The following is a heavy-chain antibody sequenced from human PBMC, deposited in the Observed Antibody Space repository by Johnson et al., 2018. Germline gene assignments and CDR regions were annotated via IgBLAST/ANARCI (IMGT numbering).Heavy chain of an antibody. J-gene: IGHJ6*03. CDR3: ARDRGYCRGNGCVFYDMDV. D-gene: IGHD2-15*01. V-gene: IGHV3-9*01. Sequence: VQLVQSGGGLVQPGRSLRLSCVGSGFSFDDHGMHWVRQAPGKGLEWVSAISRNSDSIAYADSVKGRFSISRDNAKNSLYLQVNSLRAEDTAVYYCARDRGYCRGNGCVFYDMDVWGKGTTVTVSS. CDR1: GFSFDDHG. CDR2: ISRNSDSI.